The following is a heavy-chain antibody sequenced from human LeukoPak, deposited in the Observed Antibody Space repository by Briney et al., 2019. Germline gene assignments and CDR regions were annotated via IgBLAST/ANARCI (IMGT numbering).Heavy chain of an antibody. CDR3: ARAGRFGDFPDSYYYYYIDV. J-gene: IGHJ6*03. V-gene: IGHV1-18*01. CDR2: ISAYNGNT. CDR1: GYTFTSYG. D-gene: IGHD3-16*01. Sequence: GASVKVSCKASGYTFTSYGISWVRQAPGQGLEWMGWISAYNGNTNYAQELQGRVTMTTDTSTSTAYMELRSLRSDDTAVYYCARAGRFGDFPDSYYYYYIDVWGKGTTVTVSS.